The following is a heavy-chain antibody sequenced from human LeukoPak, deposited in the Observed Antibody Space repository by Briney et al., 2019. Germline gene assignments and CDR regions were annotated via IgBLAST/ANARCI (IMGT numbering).Heavy chain of an antibody. CDR2: VYYGGST. Sequence: SETLSLTCTVSGGSINYYYWSWIRQPPGKGLEWIGYVYYGGSTNYNASLKSRVTISVDTSKNQFSLKLSSVTAADTAVYYCAREGGGIYDSSGYYPGTFDYWGQGTLVTVSS. J-gene: IGHJ4*02. D-gene: IGHD3-22*01. V-gene: IGHV4-59*01. CDR1: GGSINYYY. CDR3: AREGGGIYDSSGYYPGTFDY.